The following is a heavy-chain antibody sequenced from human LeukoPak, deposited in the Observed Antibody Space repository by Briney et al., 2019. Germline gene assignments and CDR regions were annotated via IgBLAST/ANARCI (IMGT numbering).Heavy chain of an antibody. Sequence: SVKVSCKASGGTFSSYAISWVRQAPGQGLEWMGGIIPIFGTANYAQKFQGRVTITADESASTAYMELSSLRSEDTAVYYCARGRKFERRLPQTGTGYYNMDVWGKGTTVTISS. J-gene: IGHJ6*03. CDR3: ARGRKFERRLPQTGTGYYNMDV. V-gene: IGHV1-69*13. CDR2: IIPIFGTA. CDR1: GGTFSSYA. D-gene: IGHD2-8*02.